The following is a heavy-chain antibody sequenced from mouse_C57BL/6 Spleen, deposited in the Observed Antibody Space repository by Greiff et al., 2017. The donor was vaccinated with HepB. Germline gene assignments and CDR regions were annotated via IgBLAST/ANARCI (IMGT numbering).Heavy chain of an antibody. CDR1: GFTFSDYG. CDR3: ARKLGRGDYYAMAY. D-gene: IGHD4-1*01. V-gene: IGHV5-17*01. J-gene: IGHJ4*01. Sequence: EVQLVESGGGLVKPGGSLKLSCAASGFTFSDYGMHWVRQAPEKGLEWVAYISSGSSTIYYADTVKGRFTISRENAKNTLFLQMTSLRSEDTAMYYCARKLGRGDYYAMAYWGQGTSVTVSS. CDR2: ISSGSSTI.